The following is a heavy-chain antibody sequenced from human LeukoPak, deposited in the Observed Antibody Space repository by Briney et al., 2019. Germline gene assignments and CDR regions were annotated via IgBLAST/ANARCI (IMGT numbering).Heavy chain of an antibody. Sequence: GGSLRLSCVASGFTFSSYTMIWVRQAPGKGLEWVSSIGSNSDYIYYADSVKGRFTISRDNAKNSLFLQMNSLTADDSAVYYCARDRGYGSGSSQNWFDPWGQGTLVTVSS. J-gene: IGHJ5*02. D-gene: IGHD3-10*01. CDR3: ARDRGYGSGSSQNWFDP. V-gene: IGHV3-21*01. CDR1: GFTFSSYT. CDR2: IGSNSDYI.